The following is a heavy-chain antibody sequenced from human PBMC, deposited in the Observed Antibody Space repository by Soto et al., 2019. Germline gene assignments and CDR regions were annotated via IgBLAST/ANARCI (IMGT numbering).Heavy chain of an antibody. Sequence: GGSLRLSCAASGFTFSSYEMNWVRQAPGKGLEWVSYISSSGSTIYYADSVKGRFTISRDNAKDSLYLQMNSLRAEDTAVYYCARTYSSSWYNNYYGMDVWGQGTTVTVSS. CDR3: ARTYSSSWYNNYYGMDV. D-gene: IGHD6-13*01. CDR2: ISSSGSTI. J-gene: IGHJ6*02. V-gene: IGHV3-48*03. CDR1: GFTFSSYE.